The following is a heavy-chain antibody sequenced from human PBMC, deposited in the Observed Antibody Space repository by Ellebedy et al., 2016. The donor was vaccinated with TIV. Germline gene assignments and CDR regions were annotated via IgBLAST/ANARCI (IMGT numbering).Heavy chain of an antibody. CDR1: GYTFTGYN. D-gene: IGHD2-8*01. Sequence: ASVKVSCKASGYTFTGYNIHWVRQAPGQGLEWMGWISPYTGDTNYAQKFQGRISMSTDTSTNTAYMELRSLRSDDTAVYYCARDMVQGMVSIYVWFDYWGQGTLVTVSS. J-gene: IGHJ4*02. CDR3: ARDMVQGMVSIYVWFDY. V-gene: IGHV1-18*01. CDR2: ISPYTGDT.